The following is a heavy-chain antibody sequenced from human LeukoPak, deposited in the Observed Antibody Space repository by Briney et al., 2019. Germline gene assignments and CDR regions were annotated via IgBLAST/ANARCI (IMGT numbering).Heavy chain of an antibody. Sequence: PSETLSLTCTVSGGSISSSSYFWGWIRQPPGKGLEWIGSLYYSGSTYYNPSLKSRVTISVDTSKNQFSLKLSSVTAADTAVYYCASVNYGSGSYWGVFDYWGQGTLVTVSS. CDR1: GGSISSSSYF. V-gene: IGHV4-39*07. J-gene: IGHJ4*02. D-gene: IGHD3-10*01. CDR3: ASVNYGSGSYWGVFDY. CDR2: LYYSGST.